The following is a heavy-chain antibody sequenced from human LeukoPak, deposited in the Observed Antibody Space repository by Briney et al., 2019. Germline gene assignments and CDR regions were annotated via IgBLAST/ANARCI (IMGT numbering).Heavy chain of an antibody. CDR1: GFTFSSYW. CDR2: INSDGSST. D-gene: IGHD3-10*01. Sequence: PGGSLRLSCAASGFTFSSYWMHWVRQAPGKGLVWVSHINSDGSSTSYADSVKGRFTIARDNAKNTLYLQMNSLRAEDTAVYYCARDLEWFGDVDDYWGQGTLVTVSS. J-gene: IGHJ4*02. V-gene: IGHV3-74*01. CDR3: ARDLEWFGDVDDY.